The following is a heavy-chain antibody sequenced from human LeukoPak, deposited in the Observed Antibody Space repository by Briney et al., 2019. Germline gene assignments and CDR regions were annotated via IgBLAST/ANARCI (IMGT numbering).Heavy chain of an antibody. V-gene: IGHV3-23*01. J-gene: IGHJ4*02. CDR3: ATPAPSSSWHYFDY. Sequence: PGGSLRLSCAASGFTFSSYAMSWVRQAPGKGLEWVSAISGSGSSTYYSDAVKGRFTISRENCKNSLCLQMNSLRAEDTAVYYWATPAPSSSWHYFDYWGEGTLVTVSS. D-gene: IGHD6-13*01. CDR1: GFTFSSYA. CDR2: ISGSGSST.